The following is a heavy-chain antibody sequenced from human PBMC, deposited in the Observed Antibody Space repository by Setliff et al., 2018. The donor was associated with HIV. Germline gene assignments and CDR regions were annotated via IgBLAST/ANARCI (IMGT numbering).Heavy chain of an antibody. CDR2: IYYSGST. J-gene: IGHJ4*02. CDR3: ARSRGFTYGRLDY. D-gene: IGHD5-18*01. CDR1: GGSISSHY. Sequence: SETLSLTCTVSGGSISSHYWSWIRQPPGKGLEWIGYIYYSGSTNYNPSLKSRVTISVDTSKNQFSLTLISVTAADTAVYYCARSRGFTYGRLDYWGQGTLVTVSS. V-gene: IGHV4-59*11.